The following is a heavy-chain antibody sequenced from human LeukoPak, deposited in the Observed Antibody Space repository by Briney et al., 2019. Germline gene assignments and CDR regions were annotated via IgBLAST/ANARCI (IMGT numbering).Heavy chain of an antibody. V-gene: IGHV3-23*05. CDR3: ARSVPDYTRFDY. J-gene: IGHJ4*02. Sequence: PGGSLRLSCVASGFTFSDYAINWVRQAPGKGLEWVSTFKTKYNQVYYAESVRGRFTISTDNSNNTVYLQMNSLRAEDTALYYCARSVPDYTRFDYWGQGALVTVSS. CDR2: FKTKYNQV. CDR1: GFTFSDYA. D-gene: IGHD4-11*01.